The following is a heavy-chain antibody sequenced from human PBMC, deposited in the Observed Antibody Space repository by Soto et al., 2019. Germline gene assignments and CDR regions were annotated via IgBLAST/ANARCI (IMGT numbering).Heavy chain of an antibody. CDR1: GFTFSSYA. Sequence: GALRLSCSASGFTFSSYAMHWVRQAPGKGLEYVSAISSNGGSTYYADSVKGRFTISRDNSKNTLYLQMSSLRAEDTAVYYCTSGSFSSRYFDYWGQGTLVTVSS. CDR2: ISSNGGST. J-gene: IGHJ4*02. CDR3: TSGSFSSRYFDY. V-gene: IGHV3-64D*06. D-gene: IGHD1-26*01.